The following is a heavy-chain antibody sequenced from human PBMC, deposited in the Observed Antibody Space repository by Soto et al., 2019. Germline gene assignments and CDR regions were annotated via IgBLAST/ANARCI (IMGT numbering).Heavy chain of an antibody. D-gene: IGHD2-2*01. Sequence: SVKVSCKASGGTFSSYAISWVRQAPGQGLEWMGGIIPIFGTANYAQKFQGRVTITADESTSTAYMELSSLRSEDTAVYYCARHVVVPAAANWFDPWGQGTLVTVSS. CDR3: ARHVVVPAAANWFDP. CDR2: IIPIFGTA. J-gene: IGHJ5*02. V-gene: IGHV1-69*13. CDR1: GGTFSSYA.